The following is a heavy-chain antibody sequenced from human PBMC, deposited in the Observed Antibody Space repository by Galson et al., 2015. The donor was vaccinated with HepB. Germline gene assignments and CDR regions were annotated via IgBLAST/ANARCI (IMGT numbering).Heavy chain of an antibody. Sequence: SLRLSCAASGFTFSSYGMHWVRQAPGKGLEWVAVISYDGSNKYYADSVKGRFTISRDNSKNTLYLQMNSLRAEDTAVYYCAKEGVDDSSGPTEGYFDYWGQGTLVTVSS. D-gene: IGHD3-22*01. J-gene: IGHJ4*02. CDR3: AKEGVDDSSGPTEGYFDY. V-gene: IGHV3-30*18. CDR2: ISYDGSNK. CDR1: GFTFSSYG.